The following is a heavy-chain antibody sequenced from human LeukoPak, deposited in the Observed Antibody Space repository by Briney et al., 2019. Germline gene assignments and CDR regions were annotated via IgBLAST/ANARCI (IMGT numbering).Heavy chain of an antibody. D-gene: IGHD4-17*01. CDR1: GFTFSYYG. V-gene: IGHV3-33*06. CDR2: IWHDGSKI. CDR3: AKDPVTTDY. J-gene: IGHJ4*02. Sequence: PGGSLRLSCAASGFTFSYYGMQWVRQAPGKGLEWVALIWHDGSKIHYADSVRGRLTISRDNSKTTLYLQMNSLRAEDTAVYYCAKDPVTTDYWGQGTLVTVSS.